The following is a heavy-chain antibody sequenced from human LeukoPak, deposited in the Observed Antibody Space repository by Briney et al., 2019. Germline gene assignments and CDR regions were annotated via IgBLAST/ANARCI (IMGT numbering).Heavy chain of an antibody. CDR3: ARDVHYGMDV. V-gene: IGHV1-46*01. CDR1: GYIFTSYY. Sequence: GASVKLSCKASGYIFTSYYIHWVRQAPGQGLEWMGRINPSRGNTIYAQRFQCRVTMTRETSTSTVHMELSSLRSEDKAVYYCARDVHYGMDVWGQGTTVTVSS. CDR2: INPSRGNT. J-gene: IGHJ6*02.